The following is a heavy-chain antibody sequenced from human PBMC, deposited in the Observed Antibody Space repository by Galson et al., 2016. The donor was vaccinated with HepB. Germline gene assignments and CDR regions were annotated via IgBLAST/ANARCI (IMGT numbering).Heavy chain of an antibody. V-gene: IGHV4-4*02. D-gene: IGHD1-26*01. CDR2: IYHDGNT. J-gene: IGHJ3*01. CDR1: GLTFSASAL. CDR3: AREWSGMLTD. Sequence: SLRLSCAVSGLTFSASALYWVRQASGRGLEWIGEIYHDGNTHYNPSLKSRVSFSVDKSNNKVSLRLTSVTAADTGAYYCAREWSGMLTDWGQGTMVAVSS.